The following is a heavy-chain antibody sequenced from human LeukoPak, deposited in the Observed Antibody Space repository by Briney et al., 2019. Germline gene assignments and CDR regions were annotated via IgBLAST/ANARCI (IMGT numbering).Heavy chain of an antibody. CDR1: GRTFSSYA. D-gene: IGHD3-9*01. CDR2: IIPIFGTA. J-gene: IGHJ1*01. Sequence: ASVKVSCKASGRTFSSYAVSWARQAPGQGLEWMGGIIPIFGTANYAQKFQGRVTITADESTSTAYMELSSLRSEDTAVYDCATGPGVLTGSVAEYFQHWGQGTLVTVSS. V-gene: IGHV1-69*01. CDR3: ATGPGVLTGSVAEYFQH.